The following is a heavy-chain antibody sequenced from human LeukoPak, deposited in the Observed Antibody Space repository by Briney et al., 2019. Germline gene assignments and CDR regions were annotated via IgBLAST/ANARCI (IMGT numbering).Heavy chain of an antibody. CDR1: GGSISSGDYY. CDR3: ARGGAAAGTNDASDI. CDR2: IYYSGST. J-gene: IGHJ3*02. D-gene: IGHD6-13*01. V-gene: IGHV4-30-4*08. Sequence: SETLSLTCTVSGGSISSGDYYWSWIRQPPGKGLEWIGYIYYSGSTYYNPSLKSRVTISVDTSKNQFSLKLSSVTAADTAVYYCARGGAAAGTNDASDIWGQGTMVTVSS.